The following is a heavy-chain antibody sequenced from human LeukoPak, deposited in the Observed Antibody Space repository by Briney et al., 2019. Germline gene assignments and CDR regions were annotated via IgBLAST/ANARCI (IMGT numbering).Heavy chain of an antibody. Sequence: SETLSLTCTVSGGSINSYYWSWIRQPPGKGLEWIGYIYYSGSTNYNPSFKSRVTMSVDTSKNQFSLNLKSVTPEDTAVYYCARNLIPEQLVLNFWGQGTLVTVSS. D-gene: IGHD6-13*01. CDR2: IYYSGST. CDR1: GGSINSYY. J-gene: IGHJ4*02. CDR3: ARNLIPEQLVLNF. V-gene: IGHV4-59*01.